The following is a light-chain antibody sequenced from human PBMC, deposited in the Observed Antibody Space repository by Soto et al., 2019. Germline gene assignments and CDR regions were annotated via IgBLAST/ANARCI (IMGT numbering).Light chain of an antibody. Sequence: QSALTQPASVSGSPGQSITISCTGTSSDVGGYNYVSWYQQHPGKAPKLMIYEVSNRPSGVSNRFSGSKSRNTASLTISGLQAEDEADYYCSSYTSSSTLVVFGGGTQLTVL. CDR1: SSDVGGYNY. CDR3: SSYTSSSTLVV. V-gene: IGLV2-14*01. CDR2: EVS. J-gene: IGLJ2*01.